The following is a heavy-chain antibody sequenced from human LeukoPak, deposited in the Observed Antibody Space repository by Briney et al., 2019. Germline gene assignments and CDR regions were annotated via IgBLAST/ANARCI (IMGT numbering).Heavy chain of an antibody. CDR2: MNPNSGNT. CDR3: ARVSGRADAFDI. J-gene: IGHJ3*02. Sequence: GASLKLSCKASGYTFTSYDINWVRQATGQGLEWMGCMNPNSGNTGYAQKFQGRVTMTRNTSISTAYMQLSSLRSEDTAVYYCARVSGRADAFDIWGQGTMVTVSS. D-gene: IGHD3-10*01. CDR1: GYTFTSYD. V-gene: IGHV1-8*01.